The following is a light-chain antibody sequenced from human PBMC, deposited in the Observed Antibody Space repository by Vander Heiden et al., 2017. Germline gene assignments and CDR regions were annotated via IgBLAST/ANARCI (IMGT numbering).Light chain of an antibody. J-gene: IGLJ3*02. Sequence: QSVLTPPPSASGAPGQRVTISCSGSSSNIGSNTVNWYQQLPGTAPKLLIYSNDQRPSGVPDRFSGSKSGTSASLAVSGLQSEDEADYYCAAWDDGLNGVVFGGGTKLTVL. V-gene: IGLV1-44*01. CDR3: AAWDDGLNGVV. CDR2: SND. CDR1: SSNIGSNT.